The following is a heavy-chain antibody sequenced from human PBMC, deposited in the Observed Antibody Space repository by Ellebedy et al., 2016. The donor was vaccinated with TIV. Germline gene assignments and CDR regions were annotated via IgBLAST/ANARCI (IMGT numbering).Heavy chain of an antibody. V-gene: IGHV1-69*13. CDR3: ARAIVRGVIVYYFDY. CDR2: IIPIFGTA. CDR1: GSTFSSYA. Sequence: AASVKVPCKASGSTFSSYALSWVRQAPGQGLEWMGGIIPIFGTANYAQKFQGRVTITADESTSTAYMELSSLRSEDTAVYYCARAIVRGVIVYYFDYWGQGTLVTVSS. D-gene: IGHD3-10*01. J-gene: IGHJ4*02.